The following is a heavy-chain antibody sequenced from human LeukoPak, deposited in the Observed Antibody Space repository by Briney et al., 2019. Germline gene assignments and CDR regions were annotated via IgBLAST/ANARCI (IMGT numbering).Heavy chain of an antibody. D-gene: IGHD2-2*01. CDR2: INTDGSYT. J-gene: IGHJ5*02. V-gene: IGHV3-74*01. CDR3: ARGAMPHANWFDP. Sequence: HPGGSLRLSCAASGFTFSSYWMYWVRQAPGKGLVWVSRINTDGSYTNYADSVKGRFTISRDNAKNSLYLQMNSLRAEDTAVYYCARGAMPHANWFDPWGQGTLVTVSS. CDR1: GFTFSSYW.